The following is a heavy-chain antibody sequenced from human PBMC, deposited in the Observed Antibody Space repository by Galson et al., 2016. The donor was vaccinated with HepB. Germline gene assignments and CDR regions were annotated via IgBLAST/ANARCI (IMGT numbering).Heavy chain of an antibody. Sequence: SETLSLTCSVSGGPISGAYWSWTRQPPGKGLEWIAYMRDSGNTNYNPSLKSRVTISVDTSINQFSLGLSSVTAGATAVYYCARSGGSAGMHWGQGTLVTVSS. J-gene: IGHJ1*01. CDR1: GGPISGAY. V-gene: IGHV4-59*08. CDR3: ARSGGSAGMH. CDR2: MRDSGNT. D-gene: IGHD3-16*01.